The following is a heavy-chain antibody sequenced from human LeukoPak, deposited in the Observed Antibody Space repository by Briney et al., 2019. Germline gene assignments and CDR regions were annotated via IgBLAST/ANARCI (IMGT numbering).Heavy chain of an antibody. D-gene: IGHD1-20*01. V-gene: IGHV3-23*01. CDR3: AKDLDSWKFGYGHYYFDY. CDR1: GFTFSSYA. Sequence: PGGSLRLSCAASGFTFSSYAMSWVRQAPGKGLEWVSAISGSGGSTYYADSVKGRFTISRDNSKNTLYLQMNSLRAEDTAVYYCAKDLDSWKFGYGHYYFDYWGQGTLVTVSS. J-gene: IGHJ4*02. CDR2: ISGSGGST.